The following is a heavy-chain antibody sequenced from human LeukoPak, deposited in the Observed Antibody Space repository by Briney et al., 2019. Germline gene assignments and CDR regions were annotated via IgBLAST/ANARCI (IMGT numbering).Heavy chain of an antibody. J-gene: IGHJ6*02. Sequence: SETLSLTCAVYGGSFSGYYWSWIRQPPGKGLEWIGYIYYSGSTNYNPSLKSRVTISVDTSKNQFSLKLSSVTAADTAVYYCARHLLTYYDFWSGYQGMDVWGQGTTVTVSS. V-gene: IGHV4-59*08. D-gene: IGHD3-3*01. CDR1: GGSFSGYY. CDR2: IYYSGST. CDR3: ARHLLTYYDFWSGYQGMDV.